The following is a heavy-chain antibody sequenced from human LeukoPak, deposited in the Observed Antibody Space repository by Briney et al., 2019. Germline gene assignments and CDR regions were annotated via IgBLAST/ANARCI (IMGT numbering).Heavy chain of an antibody. CDR3: ARAYCSSAICYTCDD. J-gene: IGHJ4*02. V-gene: IGHV1-2*02. D-gene: IGHD2-2*02. Sequence: ASVTVSCKASGYTFTGWYIHWVRQAPGQGLEWLGWINPNSGGTYYAQNLQGRVTMTRDTSISTAYMELSRLTSDDTAVYYCARAYCSSAICYTCDDWGQGTLVTVSS. CDR1: GYTFTGWY. CDR2: INPNSGGT.